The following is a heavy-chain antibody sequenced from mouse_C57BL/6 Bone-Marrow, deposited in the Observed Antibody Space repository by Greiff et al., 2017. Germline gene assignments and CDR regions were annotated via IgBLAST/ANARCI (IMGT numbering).Heavy chain of an antibody. CDR3: ARYCYGEDY. J-gene: IGHJ4*01. V-gene: IGHV1-19*01. CDR1: GYTFTDYY. Sequence: EVQLQQSGPVLVKPGASVKMSCKASGYTFTDYYMNWVKQSHGKSLEWIGVINPYNGGTSYNQKFKGKATLTVDKSSSTAYMELNSLTSEDSAVYYCARYCYGEDYWGQGATVTVSS. CDR2: INPYNGGT. D-gene: IGHD1-1*01.